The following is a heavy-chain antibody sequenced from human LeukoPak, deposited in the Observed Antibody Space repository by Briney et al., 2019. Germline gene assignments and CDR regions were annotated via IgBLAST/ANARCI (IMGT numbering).Heavy chain of an antibody. J-gene: IGHJ4*02. Sequence: PGGSLRFSCAASGFTFSSYSMNWVRQAPGKGLEWVSSISSSSSYIYYADSVKGRFTISRDNAKNSLYLQMNSLRAEDTAVYYCARDSYYYDSSGYSIWGQGTLVTVSS. CDR1: GFTFSSYS. CDR2: ISSSSSYI. D-gene: IGHD3-22*01. V-gene: IGHV3-21*01. CDR3: ARDSYYYDSSGYSI.